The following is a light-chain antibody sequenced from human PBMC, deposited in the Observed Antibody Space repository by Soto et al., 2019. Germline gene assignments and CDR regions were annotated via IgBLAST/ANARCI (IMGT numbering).Light chain of an antibody. Sequence: EIVLTQSPGTLSLSPGERATLSCRASQSVSSYYLAWYQQKPGQAPRLLIYAASSRATGIPDRFSGGGSGTDFTLTISRLEPEDFAVYYCQQCGSSPWKFGQGTQ. CDR3: QQCGSSPWK. CDR1: QSVSSYY. V-gene: IGKV3-20*01. CDR2: AAS. J-gene: IGKJ1*01.